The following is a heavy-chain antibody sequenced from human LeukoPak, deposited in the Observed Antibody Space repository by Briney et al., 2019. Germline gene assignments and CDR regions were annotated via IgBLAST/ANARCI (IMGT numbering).Heavy chain of an antibody. CDR3: ASFYCSGGSCYQYYSYYYMDV. CDR1: GGSISSSNYY. D-gene: IGHD2-15*01. V-gene: IGHV4-39*01. CDR2: IYYSGST. J-gene: IGHJ6*03. Sequence: SETLSLTRTVSGGSISSSNYYWGWIRQPPGKGLEWIGSIYYSGSTYSNPSLQSRVTISVDTSKNQFSLKLNSVTAADTAVYYCASFYCSGGSCYQYYSYYYMDVWGKGTTVTISS.